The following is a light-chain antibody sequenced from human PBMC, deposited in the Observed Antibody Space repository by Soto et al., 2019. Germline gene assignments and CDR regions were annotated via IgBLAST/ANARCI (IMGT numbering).Light chain of an antibody. CDR3: QQHYNTPRT. CDR2: TTY. J-gene: IGKJ1*01. Sequence: IRVTRAPSSLRASVGDRFTITCLTSQPISDYLNWYQQKPGKAPTLLIYTTYNLQSGVTPRFSGSGSATHFPTTISSLQPEDFATYYCQQHYNTPRTFGQGTQVDIK. CDR1: QPISDY. V-gene: IGKV1-39*01.